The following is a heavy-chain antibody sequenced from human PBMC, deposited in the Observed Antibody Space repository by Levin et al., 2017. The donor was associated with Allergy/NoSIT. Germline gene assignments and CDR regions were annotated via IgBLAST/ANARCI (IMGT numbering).Heavy chain of an antibody. V-gene: IGHV4-4*02. J-gene: IGHJ4*02. CDR2: IYRSGDT. CDR1: GGSISTDNW. CDR3: ATGESLFCSGVSCSYSFHY. Sequence: GSLRLSCAVSGGSISTDNWWSWIRQPPGKGLEWIGEIYRSGDTNHNPSLRSRVTMSVDKSKNHFSLKLSSVTAADTAVYYCATGESLFCSGVSCSYSFHYWGQGALVTVSS. D-gene: IGHD3-9*01.